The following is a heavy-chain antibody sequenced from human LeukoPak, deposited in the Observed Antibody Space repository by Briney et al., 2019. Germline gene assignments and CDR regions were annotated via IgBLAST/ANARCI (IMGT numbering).Heavy chain of an antibody. CDR2: INPNSGGT. Sequence: GASVKVSCKASGYTFTGYYMHWVRQAPGQGLEWMGWINPNSGGTNYAQKLQGRVTMTTDTSTSTAYMEPRSLRSDDTAVYYCARDPGWELRYFDYWGQGTLVTVSS. J-gene: IGHJ4*02. V-gene: IGHV1-2*02. CDR1: GYTFTGYY. CDR3: ARDPGWELRYFDY. D-gene: IGHD1-26*01.